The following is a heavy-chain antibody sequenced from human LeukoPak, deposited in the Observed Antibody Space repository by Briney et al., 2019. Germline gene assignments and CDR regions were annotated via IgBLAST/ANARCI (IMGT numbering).Heavy chain of an antibody. D-gene: IGHD2-2*01. CDR2: IYYSGST. CDR1: GGSISSSSYY. Sequence: PSETLSLTCTVSGGSISSSSYYWGWIRQPPGKGLEWIGSIYYSGSTYYNPSLKSRVTISVDTSKNQFSLKLSSVTAADTAVYYCARGDCSSTSCYSPFDYWGQGTLVTVSS. V-gene: IGHV4-39*01. CDR3: ARGDCSSTSCYSPFDY. J-gene: IGHJ4*02.